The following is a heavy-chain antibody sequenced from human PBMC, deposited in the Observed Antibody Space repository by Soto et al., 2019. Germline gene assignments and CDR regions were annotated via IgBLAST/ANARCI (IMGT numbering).Heavy chain of an antibody. J-gene: IGHJ4*02. CDR3: AREVRLPVAGEVHPILDY. D-gene: IGHD6-19*01. CDR2: IYYSGST. Sequence: PSETLSLTCTVSGGSISSYYWSWIRQPPGKGLEWIGYIYYSGSTNYNPSLKSRVTISVDTSKNQFSLKLSSVTAADTAVYYCAREVRLPVAGEVHPILDYWGQGTLVTVSS. V-gene: IGHV4-59*01. CDR1: GGSISSYY.